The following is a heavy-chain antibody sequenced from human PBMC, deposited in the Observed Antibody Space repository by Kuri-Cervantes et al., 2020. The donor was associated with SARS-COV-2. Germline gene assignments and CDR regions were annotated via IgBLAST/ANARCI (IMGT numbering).Heavy chain of an antibody. CDR3: ARDSGKWGWYSFDM. J-gene: IGHJ3*02. CDR2: IYYSGIT. V-gene: IGHV4-59*01. D-gene: IGHD6-13*01. Sequence: GSLRLSCTVSGGSISSYYWSWIRQPPGQGLEWLGYIYYSGITNYNPALKSRLTISVDTSKNQLSLRLNSVTAADTALYYCARDSGKWGWYSFDMWGQGTMVTVSS. CDR1: GGSISSYY.